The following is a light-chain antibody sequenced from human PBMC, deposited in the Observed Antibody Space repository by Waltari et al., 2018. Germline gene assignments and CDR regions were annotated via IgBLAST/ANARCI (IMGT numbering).Light chain of an antibody. CDR2: AAS. Sequence: DIQLTQSPSSLSASVGDRVTITCRASQSISNYLNWYQQKPGKAPKVVISAASSLQSGVPSRFSGSGSGTAFTLTISILQPEDFATYYCQQCYSTPLTFGGGTKVE. CDR1: QSISNY. V-gene: IGKV1-39*01. CDR3: QQCYSTPLT. J-gene: IGKJ4*01.